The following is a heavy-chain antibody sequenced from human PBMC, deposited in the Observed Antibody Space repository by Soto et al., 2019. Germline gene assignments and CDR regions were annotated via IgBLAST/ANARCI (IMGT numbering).Heavy chain of an antibody. CDR2: ISGSGGST. V-gene: IGHV3-23*01. CDR1: GFTFSSYA. Sequence: EVQLLESGGGLVQPGGSLRLSCAASGFTFSSYAMSWVRQAPGKGLEWVSAISGSGGSTYYADSVKGRFTISRDNSKNTLYLQMNSLRAEDTAVYYCAKDIGYCSGGSCYSAEYFQHWGQGTLVTVSS. J-gene: IGHJ1*01. D-gene: IGHD2-15*01. CDR3: AKDIGYCSGGSCYSAEYFQH.